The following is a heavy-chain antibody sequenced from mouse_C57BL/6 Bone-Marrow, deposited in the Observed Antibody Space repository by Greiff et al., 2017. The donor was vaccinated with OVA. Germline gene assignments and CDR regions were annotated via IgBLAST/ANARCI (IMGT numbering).Heavy chain of an antibody. CDR3: TRDRCWELDWYFDV. J-gene: IGHJ1*03. CDR1: GFTFSSYA. D-gene: IGHD4-1*01. Sequence: EVQLVESGEGLVKPGGSLKLSCAASGFTFSSYAMSWVRQTPEKRLEWVAYISSGGDYIYSAHTVTGRFTISRDNAKNTLYLQMSSLKTEDTAMYYCTRDRCWELDWYFDVWGTGTTVTVSS. CDR2: ISSGGDYI. V-gene: IGHV5-9-1*02.